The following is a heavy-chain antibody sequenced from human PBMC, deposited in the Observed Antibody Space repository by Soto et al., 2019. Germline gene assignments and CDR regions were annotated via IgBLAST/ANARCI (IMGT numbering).Heavy chain of an antibody. Sequence: EVQLLESGGGLVQPGGSLRLSCAASGFTFSSYAMSWVRQAPGKGLEWVSAISGSGGSTYYADSVKGRFTISRDNSKNTVYLQMNRLRAEDTAVYYCAYIPFGGVIDHFDYWGQGTLVTVSP. CDR2: ISGSGGST. CDR3: AYIPFGGVIDHFDY. V-gene: IGHV3-23*01. CDR1: GFTFSSYA. D-gene: IGHD3-16*02. J-gene: IGHJ4*02.